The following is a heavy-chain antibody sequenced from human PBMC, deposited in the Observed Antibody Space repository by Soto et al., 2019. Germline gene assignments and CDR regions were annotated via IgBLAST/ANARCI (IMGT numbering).Heavy chain of an antibody. D-gene: IGHD3-10*01. CDR3: ARDRDDYGSGNYYNRIDF. Sequence: QVQLVQSGAEVKKPGSSVKVSCKASGGIFSTYAISWLRQAPGQGLEWMGGIIPLFGTPNYAQRFQGRVTITADESTITDYMELSRLRSEDTAVYYCARDRDDYGSGNYYNRIDFWGQGTLVTVSS. J-gene: IGHJ4*02. CDR2: IIPLFGTP. CDR1: GGIFSTYA. V-gene: IGHV1-69*01.